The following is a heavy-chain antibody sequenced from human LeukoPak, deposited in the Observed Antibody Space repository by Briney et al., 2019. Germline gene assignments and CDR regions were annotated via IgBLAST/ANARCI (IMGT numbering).Heavy chain of an antibody. CDR3: ARITMTTIPY. CDR2: ISSSGSTI. V-gene: IGHV3-11*01. CDR1: GFTFTNYA. Sequence: PGGSLRLSCAASGFTFTNYAMSWIRPAPGKGLEWVSYISSSGSTIYYADSVKGRFTISRDNAKNSLYLQMNSLRAEDTAVYYCARITMTTIPYWGQGTLVTVSS. D-gene: IGHD4-17*01. J-gene: IGHJ4*02.